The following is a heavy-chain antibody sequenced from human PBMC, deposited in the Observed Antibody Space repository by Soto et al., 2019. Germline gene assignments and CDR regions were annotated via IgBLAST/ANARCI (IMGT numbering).Heavy chain of an antibody. CDR3: AHRVLRAVFGLVTTTAIYFDF. CDR1: GFSLTTSGVG. CDR2: IYWDDDK. D-gene: IGHD3-3*01. V-gene: IGHV2-5*02. Sequence: QITLNESGPTVVRPTETLTLTCRFSGFSLTTSGVGVGGIRQSPGKAPELLALIYWDDDKRYSPSLKSRLTITKDSSKNHVVLTVSDLDPTDTATYYCAHRVLRAVFGLVTTTAIYFDFWGQGTPVAVSS. J-gene: IGHJ4*02.